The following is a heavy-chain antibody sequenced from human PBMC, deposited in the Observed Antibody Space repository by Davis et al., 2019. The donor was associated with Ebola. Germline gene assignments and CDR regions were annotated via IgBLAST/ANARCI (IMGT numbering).Heavy chain of an antibody. V-gene: IGHV3-30*18. J-gene: IGHJ4*02. Sequence: GESLKISCAASGFTFSTYSMNWVRQAPGKGLEWVALISDDGSNKYYADSVKGRFTISRDNSKNTLYLQMNSLRAEDTAVYYCAKERGSGYSYGTGDYWGQGTLVTVSS. CDR3: AKERGSGYSYGTGDY. D-gene: IGHD5-18*01. CDR1: GFTFSTYS. CDR2: ISDDGSNK.